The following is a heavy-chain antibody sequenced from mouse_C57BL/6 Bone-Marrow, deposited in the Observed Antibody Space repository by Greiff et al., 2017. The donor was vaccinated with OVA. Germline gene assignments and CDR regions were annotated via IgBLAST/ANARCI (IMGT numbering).Heavy chain of an antibody. D-gene: IGHD4-1*01. CDR3: ARDLTGSFAY. V-gene: IGHV1-61*01. Sequence: QVQLQQPGAELVRPGSSVKLSCKASGYTFTSYWMDWVKQRPGQGLEWIGNIYPSDSETHYNQKFKDKATLTVDKSSSTAYMQLSSLTSEDSAVYYGARDLTGSFAYWGQGTLVTVSA. CDR1: GYTFTSYW. J-gene: IGHJ3*01. CDR2: IYPSDSET.